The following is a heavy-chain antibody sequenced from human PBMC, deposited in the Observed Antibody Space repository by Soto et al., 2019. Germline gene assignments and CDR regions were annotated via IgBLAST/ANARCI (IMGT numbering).Heavy chain of an antibody. CDR2: INAGNGNT. V-gene: IGHV1-3*01. CDR3: ARDRASIAARRGYNWFDP. J-gene: IGHJ5*02. D-gene: IGHD6-6*01. Sequence: GASVKVSCKGSGYTFTSYAMHWVRQAPGQRLEWMGWINAGNGNTKYSQKFQGRVTITRDTSASTAYMELSSLRSEDTAVYYCARDRASIAARRGYNWFDPWGQGTLVTVSS. CDR1: GYTFTSYA.